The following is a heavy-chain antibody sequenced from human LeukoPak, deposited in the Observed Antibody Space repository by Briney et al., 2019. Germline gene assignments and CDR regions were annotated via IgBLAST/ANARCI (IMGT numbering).Heavy chain of an antibody. V-gene: IGHV4-59*01. J-gene: IGHJ6*03. CDR3: ARSPNHYSYYYMDV. CDR2: IYYSGST. D-gene: IGHD1-14*01. CDR1: GGSTSIFY. Sequence: SQTLSLTCTLSGGSTSIFYCGWIRQPPGEGLGWVGYIYYSGSTNYKPSLKSRVTISVDTSKNQFSLRLSSVTAAHTAVYFCARSPNHYSYYYMDVWGKGTTVTVSS.